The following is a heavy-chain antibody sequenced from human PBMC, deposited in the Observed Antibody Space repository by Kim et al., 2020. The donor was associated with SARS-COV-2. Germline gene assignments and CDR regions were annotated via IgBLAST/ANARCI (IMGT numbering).Heavy chain of an antibody. V-gene: IGHV3-9*01. Sequence: GGSLRLSCAASGFTFDDYAMHWVRQAPGKGLEWVSGISWNSGSIGYADSVKGRFTISRDNAKNSLYLQMNSLRAEETALYYCAKDISDGWSFGEFRLYYLDYWRQGTLLTVPS. CDR3: AKDISDGWSFGEFRLYYLDY. CDR1: GFTFDDYA. D-gene: IGHD3-10*01. CDR2: ISWNSGSI. J-gene: IGHJ4*02.